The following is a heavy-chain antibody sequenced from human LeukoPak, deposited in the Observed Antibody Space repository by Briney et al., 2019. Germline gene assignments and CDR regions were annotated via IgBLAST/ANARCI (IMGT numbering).Heavy chain of an antibody. J-gene: IGHJ4*02. Sequence: GGSLRLSCTASGFTFGDYAMSWFRQAPGKGLEWVGFIRSKLYGGTTEYAASVKGRFTISRDDSKRIAYLQMNSLKTEDTAVYYCTRELGALWTNRRGTLHYYDSSGYVDYWGQGTLVTVSS. CDR2: IRSKLYGGTT. D-gene: IGHD3-22*01. CDR1: GFTFGDYA. CDR3: TRELGALWTNRRGTLHYYDSSGYVDY. V-gene: IGHV3-49*03.